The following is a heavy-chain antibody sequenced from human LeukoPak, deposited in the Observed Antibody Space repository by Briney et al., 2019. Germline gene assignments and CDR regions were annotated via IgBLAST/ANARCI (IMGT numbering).Heavy chain of an antibody. CDR1: GDSISTSY. D-gene: IGHD3-16*02. J-gene: IGHJ4*02. Sequence: PSETLSLTCTVSGDSISTSYWSWIRQPPGKRMEWIGRIIASGGTNYNPSLKSRVTMSVDTSKNQFSLKLSSVTAADTAVYYCAREGREYDYVWGSYRSGFDYWGQGTLVTVSS. CDR2: IIASGGT. V-gene: IGHV4-4*07. CDR3: AREGREYDYVWGSYRSGFDY.